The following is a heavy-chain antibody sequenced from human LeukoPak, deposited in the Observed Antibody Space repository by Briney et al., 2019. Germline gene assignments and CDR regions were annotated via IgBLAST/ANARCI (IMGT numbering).Heavy chain of an antibody. CDR1: GFTFNNYG. CDR3: ARAGYSSGWDTNWFDP. Sequence: PGGSLRLSCAGSGFTFNNYGIHWVRQAPGKGLEGFSYISSSGSTIYYADSVKGRFTISRDNAKNSLYLQMNSLRAEDTAVYYCARAGYSSGWDTNWFDPWGQGTLVTVSS. D-gene: IGHD6-19*01. V-gene: IGHV3-48*04. CDR2: ISSSGSTI. J-gene: IGHJ5*02.